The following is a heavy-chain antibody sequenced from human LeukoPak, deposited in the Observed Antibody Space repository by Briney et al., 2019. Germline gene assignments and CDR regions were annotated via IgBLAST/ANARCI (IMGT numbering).Heavy chain of an antibody. CDR1: GFTFSDYY. CDR3: ARDRTQGYSYGYGPLGY. V-gene: IGHV3-11*01. D-gene: IGHD5-18*01. Sequence: GGSLRLSCAASGFTFSDYYMSWIRQAPGKGLEWVSYISSSGSTIYYADSVKGRFTISRVNAKNSLYLQMNSLRAEDTAVYYCARDRTQGYSYGYGPLGYWGQGTLVTVSS. J-gene: IGHJ4*02. CDR2: ISSSGSTI.